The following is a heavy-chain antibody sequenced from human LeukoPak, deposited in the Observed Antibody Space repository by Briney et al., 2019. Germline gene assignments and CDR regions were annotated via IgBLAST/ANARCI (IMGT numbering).Heavy chain of an antibody. D-gene: IGHD3-22*01. V-gene: IGHV4-59*01. CDR1: GGSISSYY. Sequence: SETLSLTCTVSGGSISSYYWSWIRQPPGKGLEWIGYIYHSGSTKYNPSLKSRVTISVDTSKNQFSLKLSSVTAADTAVYYCGGGPGWYDSSVYYYYMDVWDKGTTVTVSS. CDR3: GGGPGWYDSSVYYYYMDV. CDR2: IYHSGST. J-gene: IGHJ6*03.